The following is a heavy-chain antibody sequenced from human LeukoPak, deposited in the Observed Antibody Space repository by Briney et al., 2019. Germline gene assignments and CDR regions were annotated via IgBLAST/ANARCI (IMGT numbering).Heavy chain of an antibody. Sequence: SETLSLTCTVSGGSISNYYWSWIRQPAGKGLEWIGRINTSGSTNYNPSLKSRVTMSADTSKNQFSLQLSSVTATDTAVYYCARGRAVAEYWGQGTLITVSS. D-gene: IGHD6-19*01. J-gene: IGHJ4*02. CDR2: INTSGST. V-gene: IGHV4-4*07. CDR1: GGSISNYY. CDR3: ARGRAVAEY.